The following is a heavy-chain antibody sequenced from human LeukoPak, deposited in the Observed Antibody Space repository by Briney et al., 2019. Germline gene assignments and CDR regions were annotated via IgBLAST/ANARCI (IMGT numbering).Heavy chain of an antibody. V-gene: IGHV3-66*01. CDR3: ARSDGYGLVDI. CDR2: IYSGGST. D-gene: IGHD3-10*01. CDR1: GFTFSSNY. Sequence: GGSLRLSCAASGFTFSSNYMSWVRQAPGKGLEWVSVIYSGGSTYYADSVKGRCTISRDNSKNTLYLQMNSLRAEDTAVYYCARSDGYGLVDIWGQGTMVTVSS. J-gene: IGHJ3*02.